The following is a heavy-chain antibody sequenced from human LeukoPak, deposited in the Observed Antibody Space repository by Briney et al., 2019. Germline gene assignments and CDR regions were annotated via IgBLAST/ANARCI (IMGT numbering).Heavy chain of an antibody. CDR3: ARDLGYCTSTSCRYFDF. D-gene: IGHD2-2*01. CDR1: GFTFDDYA. V-gene: IGHV3-9*01. J-gene: IGHJ4*02. Sequence: GRSLRLSCAASGFTFDDYAMHWVRQAPGKGLEWVSGITWNRDNIGYGDSVKGRFTISRDNVKNVLYLQMTSLRPEDTALYYCARDLGYCTSTSCRYFDFWGQGTLVTVSS. CDR2: ITWNRDNI.